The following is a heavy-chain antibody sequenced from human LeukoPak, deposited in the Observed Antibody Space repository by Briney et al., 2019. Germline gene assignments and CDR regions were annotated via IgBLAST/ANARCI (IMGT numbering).Heavy chain of an antibody. Sequence: PGGSLRLSCAASGFTFSSYMMNWVRQAPGKGLEWVSSINSGSTYTYYTESVKGRFTVSRDNAKNSLFLQMNSLRVEDTAIYYCARSLTTLTYEGYWGQGTLVTVSS. D-gene: IGHD1-1*01. CDR2: INSGSTYT. CDR1: GFTFSSYM. CDR3: ARSLTTLTYEGY. J-gene: IGHJ4*02. V-gene: IGHV3-21*01.